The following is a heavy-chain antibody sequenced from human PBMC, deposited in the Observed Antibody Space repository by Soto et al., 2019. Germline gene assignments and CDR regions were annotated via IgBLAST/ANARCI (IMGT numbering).Heavy chain of an antibody. V-gene: IGHV3-64*02. CDR2: ITSDGGGT. J-gene: IGHJ4*02. CDR1: GFTFSTYV. Sequence: PGGSLRLACAASGFTFSTYVMHWVRQAPGKGLEYVSAITSDGGGTYYADSVKGRFTISRDNSKNTLYLQMGGLRSEDMAVYYSARAARYSRGYYGYXFDYWGQGTLVTVSS. D-gene: IGHD3-22*01. CDR3: ARAARYSRGYYGYXFDY.